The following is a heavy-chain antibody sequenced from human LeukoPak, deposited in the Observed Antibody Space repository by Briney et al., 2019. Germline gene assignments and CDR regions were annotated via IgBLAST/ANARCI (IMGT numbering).Heavy chain of an antibody. CDR1: GASISSSNYY. V-gene: IGHV4-39*07. J-gene: IGHJ6*03. Sequence: PSETLSLTCAVSGASISSSNYYWGWVRQSPGKGLEWIGNIYSSGNTYYNASLKSRVTISVDTSKNQFSLKLSSVTAADTAVYYCARLTMVRGVAYYMDVWGKGTTVTISS. D-gene: IGHD3-10*01. CDR2: IYSSGNT. CDR3: ARLTMVRGVAYYMDV.